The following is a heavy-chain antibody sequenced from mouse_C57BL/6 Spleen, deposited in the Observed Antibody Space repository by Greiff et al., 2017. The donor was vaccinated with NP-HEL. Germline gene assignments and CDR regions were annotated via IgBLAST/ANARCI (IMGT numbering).Heavy chain of an antibody. CDR2: IYPGDGDT. CDR3: ARGPPYYGSSHVGFAY. CDR1: GYAFSSYW. V-gene: IGHV1-80*01. D-gene: IGHD1-1*01. J-gene: IGHJ3*01. Sequence: QVQLQQSGAELVKPGASVKISCKASGYAFSSYWMNWVKQRPGKGLEWIGQIYPGDGDTNYNGKFKGKATLTADKSSSTAYMQLRSLTSEDSAVYFCARGPPYYGSSHVGFAYWGQGTLVTVSA.